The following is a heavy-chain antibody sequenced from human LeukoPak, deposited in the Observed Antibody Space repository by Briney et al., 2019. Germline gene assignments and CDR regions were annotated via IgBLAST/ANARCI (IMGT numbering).Heavy chain of an antibody. Sequence: PGGSLRLSCAASGFTVSSNYMSWVRQAPGKGLEWVSAISGSGGSTYYADSVKGRFTISRDNSKNTLYLQMNSLRAEDTAVYYCAKGYPINYYDSSGPGYWGQGTLVTVSS. CDR2: ISGSGGST. CDR3: AKGYPINYYDSSGPGY. V-gene: IGHV3-23*01. CDR1: GFTVSSNY. D-gene: IGHD3-22*01. J-gene: IGHJ4*02.